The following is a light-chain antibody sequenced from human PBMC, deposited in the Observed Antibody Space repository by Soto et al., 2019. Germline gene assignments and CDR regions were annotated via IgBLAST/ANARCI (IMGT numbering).Light chain of an antibody. CDR1: QSVSSSY. Sequence: DIVLTQSPGTLSLSPGERATLSCRASQSVSSSYLAWYQQKPGQAPRLLIYGASRRATGIPDRFSGSGSGTDFTLTISRLEPEDFAVYYCQQDGSSPRTFGGGTKVEIK. V-gene: IGKV3-20*01. CDR2: GAS. CDR3: QQDGSSPRT. J-gene: IGKJ4*01.